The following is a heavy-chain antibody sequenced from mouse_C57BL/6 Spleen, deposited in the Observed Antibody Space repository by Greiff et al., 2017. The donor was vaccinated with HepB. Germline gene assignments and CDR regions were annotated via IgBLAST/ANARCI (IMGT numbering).Heavy chain of an antibody. J-gene: IGHJ2*01. CDR2: ISSGSSTI. CDR3: ARKVPYYGSSYEGYFDY. Sequence: DVKLVESGGGLVKPGGSLKLSCAASGFTFSDYGMHWVRQAPEKGLEWVAYISSGSSTIYYADTVKGRFTISRDNAKNTLFLQMTSLRSEDTAMYYCARKVPYYGSSYEGYFDYWGQGTTLTVSS. V-gene: IGHV5-17*01. CDR1: GFTFSDYG. D-gene: IGHD1-1*01.